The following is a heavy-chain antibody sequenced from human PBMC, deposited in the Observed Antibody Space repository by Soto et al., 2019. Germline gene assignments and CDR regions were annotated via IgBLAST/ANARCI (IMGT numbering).Heavy chain of an antibody. Sequence: QVQLVESGGGVVQPGRSLRLSCAASGFTFSSYGMHWVRQAPGKGLEWVAVIWYDGSNKYYADSVKGRFTISRDNSKNTLYLRMNSLRAEDTAVYYCARGDPPLGFDCWGQGTLVTVSS. J-gene: IGHJ4*02. CDR1: GFTFSSYG. CDR2: IWYDGSNK. V-gene: IGHV3-33*01. CDR3: ARGDPPLGFDC.